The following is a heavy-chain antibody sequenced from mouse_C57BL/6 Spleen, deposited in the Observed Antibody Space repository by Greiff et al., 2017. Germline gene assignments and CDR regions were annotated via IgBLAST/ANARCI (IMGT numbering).Heavy chain of an antibody. Sequence: EVQRVESGGGLVKPGGSLKLSCAASGFTFSSYTLSWVRQTPEKRLAWVATISGGGGNTYYPDSVKGRFTLSRDNAKNTLYLKMSSLGSEDTALYYCASYSNFDYWGQGTTLTVSA. CDR2: ISGGGGNT. D-gene: IGHD2-5*01. V-gene: IGHV5-9*01. J-gene: IGHJ2*01. CDR3: ASYSNFDY. CDR1: GFTFSSYT.